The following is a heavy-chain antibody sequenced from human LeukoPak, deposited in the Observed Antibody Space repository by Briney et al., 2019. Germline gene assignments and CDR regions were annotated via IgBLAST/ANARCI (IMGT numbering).Heavy chain of an antibody. CDR2: TYYRSKWYN. CDR3: ATGGYYVGRWYNWFDP. J-gene: IGHJ5*02. V-gene: IGHV6-1*01. D-gene: IGHD3-10*02. CDR1: GDSVSSNSAG. Sequence: SQTLSLTCAISGDSVSSNSAGWNWIRQSPSRGLEWLGRTYYRSKWYNDYAVSVKSRIIINPDTSKNQFSLQLNSVTPEDTAVYYCATGGYYVGRWYNWFDPWGRGTLVTVFS.